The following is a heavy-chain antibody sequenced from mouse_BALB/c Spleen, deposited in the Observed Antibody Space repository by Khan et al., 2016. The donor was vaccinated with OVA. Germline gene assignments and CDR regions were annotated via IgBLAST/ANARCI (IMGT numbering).Heavy chain of an antibody. CDR2: INPYNGFT. D-gene: IGHD1-1*01. V-gene: IGHV1-18*01. CDR1: GYSFTDYT. Sequence: EVQLQQSRPELVKPGASMKISCKASGYSFTDYTMNWVKQSHGKNLEWIGLINPYNGFTTYNQKFKGKATLTVHKSSSTAYMELLSLTAEDSAVEYCARGNYYGSNSVFAYWGQGTLVTVSA. CDR3: ARGNYYGSNSVFAY. J-gene: IGHJ3*01.